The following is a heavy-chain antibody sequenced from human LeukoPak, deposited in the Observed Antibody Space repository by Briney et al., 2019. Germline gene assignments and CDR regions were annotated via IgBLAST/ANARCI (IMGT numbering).Heavy chain of an antibody. CDR1: GYTFTSYD. V-gene: IGHV1-8*01. Sequence: ASVKVSCKASGYTFTSYDINWVRQATGQGLEWMGWMSPNSGNTGYAQKFQGRVTMTRNTSISTAYMELSSLRSEDTAVYYCARDGSSIVGAAGKKALGYYYYYMDVWGKGTTVTVSS. CDR2: MSPNSGNT. CDR3: ARDGSSIVGAAGKKALGYYYYYMDV. J-gene: IGHJ6*03. D-gene: IGHD1-26*01.